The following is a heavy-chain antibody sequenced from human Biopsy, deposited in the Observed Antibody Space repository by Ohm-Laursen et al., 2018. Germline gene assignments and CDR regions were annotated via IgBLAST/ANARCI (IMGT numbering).Heavy chain of an antibody. Sequence: SLRLSCAASGFSFSDNYMDWVRQAPGKGLEWVGRIRDKANSYTTDYAASVKGRFTISRDDSKNSLYLQMYSLKTEDTALYYCARAGRYCSGGGCYSWFDSWGQGTLVTVSS. V-gene: IGHV3-72*01. CDR3: ARAGRYCSGGGCYSWFDS. D-gene: IGHD2-15*01. CDR2: IRDKANSYTT. CDR1: GFSFSDNY. J-gene: IGHJ5*01.